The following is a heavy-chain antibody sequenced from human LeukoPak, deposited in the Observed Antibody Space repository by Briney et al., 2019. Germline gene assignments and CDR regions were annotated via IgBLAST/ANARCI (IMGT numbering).Heavy chain of an antibody. D-gene: IGHD6-13*01. CDR3: AKRDSASSQNTFDY. J-gene: IGHJ4*02. V-gene: IGHV3-23*01. CDR1: GLTFSTYA. CDR2: ISFNGANT. Sequence: GESLRLSCAASGLTFSTYAMSWVRQAPGKGLEWVSAISFNGANTYYADSVKGRFTISRDNPKNTLYLQMNSLRAEDTAVYFCAKRDSASSQNTFDYWGQGTQVAVSS.